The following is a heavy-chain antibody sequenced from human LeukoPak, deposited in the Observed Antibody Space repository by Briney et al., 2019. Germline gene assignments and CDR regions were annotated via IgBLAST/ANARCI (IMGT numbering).Heavy chain of an antibody. J-gene: IGHJ5*02. CDR3: AKDSNWNDGKFDP. CDR1: GFTFSSYG. CDR2: ISGSGGST. Sequence: TGGSLRLSCAASGFTFSSYGMSWVRQAPGKGLEWVSAISGSGGSTYYADSVKGRFTISRDNSKNTLYLQMNSLRAEDTAVYYCAKDSNWNDGKFDPWGQGTLVTVSS. V-gene: IGHV3-23*01. D-gene: IGHD1-20*01.